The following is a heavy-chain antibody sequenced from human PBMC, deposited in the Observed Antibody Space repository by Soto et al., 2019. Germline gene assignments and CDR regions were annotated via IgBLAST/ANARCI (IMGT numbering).Heavy chain of an antibody. CDR1: GFTFSRYS. D-gene: IGHD6-6*01. Sequence: GGSLRLSCAASGFTFSRYSMNWVRQAPGKGLEWVSYISSSSSTIYYADSVKGRFTISRDNAKNSLYLQMNSLRDEDTAVYYCARDTIAARLYYYYGMDAWGQGTTVTVSS. CDR2: ISSSSSTI. J-gene: IGHJ6*02. V-gene: IGHV3-48*02. CDR3: ARDTIAARLYYYYGMDA.